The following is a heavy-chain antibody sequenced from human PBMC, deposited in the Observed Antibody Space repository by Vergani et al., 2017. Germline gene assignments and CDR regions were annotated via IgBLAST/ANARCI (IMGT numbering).Heavy chain of an antibody. J-gene: IGHJ4*02. Sequence: VQLVESGGGLVKPGGSLRLSCAASGFTFSSYAMSWVRQAPGKGLEWVSAISGSGGSTYYADSVKGRFTISRDNSKNTLYLQMNSLRAEDTAVYYCAKDIGYCSGGSCYTIFDYWGQGTLVTVSS. D-gene: IGHD2-15*01. CDR2: ISGSGGST. CDR1: GFTFSSYA. V-gene: IGHV3-23*04. CDR3: AKDIGYCSGGSCYTIFDY.